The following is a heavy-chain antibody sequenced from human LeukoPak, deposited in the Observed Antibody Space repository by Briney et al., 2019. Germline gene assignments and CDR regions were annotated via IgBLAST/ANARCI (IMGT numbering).Heavy chain of an antibody. CDR1: GFTFSSYW. V-gene: IGHV3-7*01. Sequence: LSGGSLRLSCAASGFTFSSYWMSWVRQAPEKGLEWVANINQGGSEKYYVDSVKGRLTISRDNAKNSLYLQMNSLRAEDTAVYYCASRFLTGYRDVYWGQGTLVTVSS. J-gene: IGHJ4*02. D-gene: IGHD3-9*01. CDR2: INQGGSEK. CDR3: ASRFLTGYRDVY.